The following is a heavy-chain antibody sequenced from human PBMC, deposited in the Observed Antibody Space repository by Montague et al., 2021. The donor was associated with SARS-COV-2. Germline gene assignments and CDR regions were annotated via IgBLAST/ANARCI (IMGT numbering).Heavy chain of an antibody. V-gene: IGHV2-5*01. D-gene: IGHD3-9*01. CDR1: GFSLSTPTVG. CDR2: IYSNDEK. J-gene: IGHJ4*02. Sequence: PALVKPTQTLTLTCTFSGFSLSTPTVGVGWIRQPPGKALEWVAVIYSNDEKRYSPSLRNRLTITKDTAKNQVVLSLTYLDPVDTATYYCAHLIRYYGIFTYSPLDYWGQGSQVTVSS. CDR3: AHLIRYYGIFTYSPLDY.